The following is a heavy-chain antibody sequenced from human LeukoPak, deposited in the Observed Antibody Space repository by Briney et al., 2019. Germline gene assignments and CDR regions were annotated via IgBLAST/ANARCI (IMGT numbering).Heavy chain of an antibody. D-gene: IGHD1-26*01. CDR1: GGSISSSSYY. Sequence: SETLSLTCTVSGGSISSSSYYWGWIRQPPGKGLEWIGSIYYSGSTYYNPSLKSPVTISVDTSKNQFSLKLSSVTAADTAVYYCARQGYSGSYRIYYFDYWGQGTLVTVSS. V-gene: IGHV4-39*01. CDR3: ARQGYSGSYRIYYFDY. J-gene: IGHJ4*02. CDR2: IYYSGST.